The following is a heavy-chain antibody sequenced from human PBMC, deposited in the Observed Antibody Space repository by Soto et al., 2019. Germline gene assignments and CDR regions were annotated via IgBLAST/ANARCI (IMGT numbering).Heavy chain of an antibody. CDR3: TKGTVVGYYIDY. CDR1: GFTFSSYA. D-gene: IGHD2-15*01. Sequence: GGSLRLSCAASGFTFSSYAMSWVRQAPGKGLEWVSAISGSGGSTYYADSVKGRFTISRDNSKNTLYLQMNSLRAEDTAVYYCTKGTVVGYYIDYWGQGTLVTVSS. V-gene: IGHV3-23*01. J-gene: IGHJ4*02. CDR2: ISGSGGST.